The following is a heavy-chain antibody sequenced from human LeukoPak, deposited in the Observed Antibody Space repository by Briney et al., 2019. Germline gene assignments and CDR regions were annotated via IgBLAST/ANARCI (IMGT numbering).Heavy chain of an antibody. J-gene: IGHJ4*02. Sequence: ASVKVSCKASGYTFSSYGISWVRQAPGQGLEWMGWISPSNINTNYAPKFRDRLTTTTDTPTTTAYMELRSLRSDDTAVYYCVRDQGHNVDNWGQGTLVTVSS. CDR1: GYTFSSYG. CDR3: VRDQGHNVDN. D-gene: IGHD1-1*01. V-gene: IGHV1-18*01. CDR2: ISPSNINT.